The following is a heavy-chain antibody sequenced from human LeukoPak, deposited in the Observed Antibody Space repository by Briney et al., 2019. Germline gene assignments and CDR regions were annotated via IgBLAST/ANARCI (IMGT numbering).Heavy chain of an antibody. V-gene: IGHV3-30*03. CDR1: GFTFSSYG. D-gene: IGHD3-22*01. Sequence: QPGRSLRLSCAASGFTFSSYGMHWVRQAPGKGLEWVAVISYDGSNKYYADSVKGRFTISRDNSKNTLYLQMNSLRTGDTAVYYCAPMFDSSGYQNADYWGQGTLVSVSS. J-gene: IGHJ4*02. CDR2: ISYDGSNK. CDR3: APMFDSSGYQNADY.